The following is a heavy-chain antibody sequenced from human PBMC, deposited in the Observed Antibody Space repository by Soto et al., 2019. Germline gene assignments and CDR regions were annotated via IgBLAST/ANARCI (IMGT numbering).Heavy chain of an antibody. D-gene: IGHD1-26*01. J-gene: IGHJ4*02. Sequence: SETLSLTCTVSGGSISSSSYYWGWIRQPPGKGLEWIGSIYYSGSTYYNPSLKSRVTISVDTSKNQFSLKLSSVTAADTAVYYCARRPRYSGSYSPRPFDYWGQGTLVTVSS. CDR2: IYYSGST. CDR3: ARRPRYSGSYSPRPFDY. V-gene: IGHV4-39*01. CDR1: GGSISSSSYY.